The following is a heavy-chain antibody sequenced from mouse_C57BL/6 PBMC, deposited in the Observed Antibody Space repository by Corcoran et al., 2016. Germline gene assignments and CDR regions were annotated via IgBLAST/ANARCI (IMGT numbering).Heavy chain of an antibody. CDR1: GYTFTTYG. V-gene: IGHV9-3*01. CDR2: INTYSGVP. CDR3: ARGYYGSSRGWAMDY. J-gene: IGHJ4*01. D-gene: IGHD1-1*01. Sequence: QIQLVQSGPELKKPGETVKISCKASGYTFTTYGMSWVKQAPGKGLKWMGWINTYSGVPTYADDFKGRFAFSLETSASTAYLQINNLKNEDTATYFCARGYYGSSRGWAMDYWGQGTSVTVSS.